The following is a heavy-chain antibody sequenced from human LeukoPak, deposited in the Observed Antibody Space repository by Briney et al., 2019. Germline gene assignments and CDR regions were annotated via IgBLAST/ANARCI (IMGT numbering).Heavy chain of an antibody. Sequence: PGESLKISCKGSGYSFTSYWISWVRQMPGKGLEWMGRIDPSDSYTNYSPSFQGHVTISADKSISTAYLQWSSLEASDTAMYYCARRYCSSTSCPHYYYGMDVWGQGTTVTVSS. J-gene: IGHJ6*02. D-gene: IGHD2-2*01. CDR2: IDPSDSYT. V-gene: IGHV5-10-1*01. CDR3: ARRYCSSTSCPHYYYGMDV. CDR1: GYSFTSYW.